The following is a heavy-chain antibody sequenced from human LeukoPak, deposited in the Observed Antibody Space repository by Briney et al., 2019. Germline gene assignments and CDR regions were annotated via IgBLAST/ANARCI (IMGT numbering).Heavy chain of an antibody. CDR1: GGTFSSYA. D-gene: IGHD5-24*01. V-gene: IGHV1-69*01. Sequence: ASVKVSCKXSGGTFSSYAISWVRQAPGQGLEWMGGIIPIFGTANYSQKFQGRVTITADESTSTAYMELSSLRSEDTAVYYCARGDGYKWGDAFDIWGQGTMVTVSS. CDR2: IIPIFGTA. J-gene: IGHJ3*02. CDR3: ARGDGYKWGDAFDI.